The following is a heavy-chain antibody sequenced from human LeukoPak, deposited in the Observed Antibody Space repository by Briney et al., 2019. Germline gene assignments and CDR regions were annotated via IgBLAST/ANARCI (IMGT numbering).Heavy chain of an antibody. D-gene: IGHD1-1*01. J-gene: IGHJ3*02. Sequence: PSETLSLTCAVYGGSFSGYYWSWIRQPPGKGLEWIGEINHSGSTNYNPSLKSRVTISVDTSKNQFSLKLSSVTAADTAVYYCARGSRTWNPDAFDIWGQGTMVTVSS. CDR2: INHSGST. V-gene: IGHV4-34*01. CDR1: GGSFSGYY. CDR3: ARGSRTWNPDAFDI.